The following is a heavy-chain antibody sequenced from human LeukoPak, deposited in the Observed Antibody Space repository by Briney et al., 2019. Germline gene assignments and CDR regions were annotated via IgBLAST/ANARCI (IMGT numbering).Heavy chain of an antibody. CDR3: ARGAVTGGYSRIHDY. CDR2: INHSGST. D-gene: IGHD3-22*01. J-gene: IGHJ4*02. CDR1: GGSISSGGYS. Sequence: SQTLSLTCAVSGGSISSGGYSWSWIRQPPGKGLEWIGEINHSGSTNYNPSLKSRVTISVDTSKNQFSLKLSSVTAADTAVYYCARGAVTGGYSRIHDYWGQGTLVTVSS. V-gene: IGHV4-30-2*01.